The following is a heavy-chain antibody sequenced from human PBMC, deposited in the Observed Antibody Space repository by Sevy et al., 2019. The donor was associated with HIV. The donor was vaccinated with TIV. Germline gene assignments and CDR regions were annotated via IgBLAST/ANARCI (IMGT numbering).Heavy chain of an antibody. CDR1: GYNFKGYY. D-gene: IGHD3-10*01. CDR2: INSNTGGT. V-gene: IGHV1-2*02. CDR3: GRDDYYGLWSYYNGLPGRFDP. J-gene: IGHJ5*02. Sequence: ASVKVSCEASGYNFKGYYIHWVRQAPGKGLEWMGWINSNTGGTIYAEDFGGRVTLTRETYISTVYMELTGLTAGETAVYYCGRDDYYGLWSYYNGLPGRFDPWGQGTLVTVSS.